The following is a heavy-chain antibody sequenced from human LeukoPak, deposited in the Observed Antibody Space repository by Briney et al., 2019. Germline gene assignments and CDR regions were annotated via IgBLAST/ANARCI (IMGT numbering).Heavy chain of an antibody. Sequence: SETLSLTCTVSGGSISSYYWSWMRQPPGKGLEWIGYIYYSGSTNYNPSLKSRGTISVDTSKNQFSLKLSSVTAADTAVYYCARSPTQWIQLWFDYWGQGTLVTVSS. J-gene: IGHJ4*02. CDR3: ARSPTQWIQLWFDY. CDR1: GGSISSYY. CDR2: IYYSGST. V-gene: IGHV4-59*08. D-gene: IGHD5-18*01.